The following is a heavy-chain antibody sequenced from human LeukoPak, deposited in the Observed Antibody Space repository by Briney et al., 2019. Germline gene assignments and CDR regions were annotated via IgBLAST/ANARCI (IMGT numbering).Heavy chain of an antibody. Sequence: SETLSLTCAVYGGSFSGYYWSWIRQPPGKGLEWIGEINHSGRTNYNPSLKRRVTISVDTSKNQFSLKLSSVTAADTAVYYCARGRDELSSGYYFYYFDYWGQGTLVTVSS. CDR2: INHSGRT. CDR1: GGSFSGYY. V-gene: IGHV4-34*01. D-gene: IGHD3-22*01. CDR3: ARGRDELSSGYYFYYFDY. J-gene: IGHJ4*02.